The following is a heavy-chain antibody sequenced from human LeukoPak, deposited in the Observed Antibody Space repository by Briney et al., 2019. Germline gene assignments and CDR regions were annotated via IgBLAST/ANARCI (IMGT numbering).Heavy chain of an antibody. CDR1: GDSISIYY. J-gene: IGHJ4*02. CDR2: VYYNGAT. D-gene: IGHD5-24*01. CDR3: ARGDGYNYAIVSFGY. Sequence: PSETLSLTCTVSGDSISIYYWNWIRQPPGKGLEWIGYVYYNGATNYNPSLKSRVTISVDTSRNQFSLKLSSATAADTAVYYCARGDGYNYAIVSFGYWGQGTLVTVSS. V-gene: IGHV4-59*01.